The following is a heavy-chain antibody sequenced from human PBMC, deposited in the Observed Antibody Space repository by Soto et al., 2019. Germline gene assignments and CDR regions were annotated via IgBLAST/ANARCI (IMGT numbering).Heavy chain of an antibody. CDR3: ARIPSP. Sequence: QLQLQESGSGLVKPSQTLSLTCAVSGGSISSGGYSWSWIRQPPGKGLEWIGYIYHSGSTYYNPSITSRITITRDRSKTQFSLKLSSVTAADTAVYYCARIPSPWGQGTLVTASS. CDR2: IYHSGST. CDR1: GGSISSGGYS. V-gene: IGHV4-30-2*01. J-gene: IGHJ5*02.